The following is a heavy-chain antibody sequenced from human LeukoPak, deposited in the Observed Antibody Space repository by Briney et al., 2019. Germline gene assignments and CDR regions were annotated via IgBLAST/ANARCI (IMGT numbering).Heavy chain of an antibody. Sequence: SESLSLTCAVYGGSFSGYYWSWIRQPPGKGLEWIGEINHSGSTNYNPSLKSRVTISVDTSKNQFSLKLSAVTAADTAVYYCARGSRRFDPWGQGTLVTVSS. CDR3: ARGSRRFDP. V-gene: IGHV4-34*01. CDR1: GGSFSGYY. J-gene: IGHJ5*02. CDR2: INHSGST.